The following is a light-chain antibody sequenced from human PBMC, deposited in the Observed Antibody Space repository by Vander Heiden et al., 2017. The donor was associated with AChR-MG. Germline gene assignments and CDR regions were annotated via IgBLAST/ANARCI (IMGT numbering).Light chain of an antibody. CDR1: SSDVGSSNL. CDR2: EVT. V-gene: IGLV2-23*02. Sequence: QSALTQPASVSGSPGQSITLSCTGTSSDVGSSNLVPWYQQHPGKAPNLMIYEVTKRPSGVSHRFSASKSGNTASLTISGLQTEDEADYSCSSYAGSGTLVFGGGTKLTVL. CDR3: SSYAGSGTLV. J-gene: IGLJ3*02.